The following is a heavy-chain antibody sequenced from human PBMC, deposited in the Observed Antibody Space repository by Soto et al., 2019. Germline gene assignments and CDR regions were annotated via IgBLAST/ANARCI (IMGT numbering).Heavy chain of an antibody. D-gene: IGHD6-6*01. J-gene: IGHJ5*02. CDR3: ATSEYSSLSINWFDP. V-gene: IGHV4-30-4*01. CDR1: GGSVDSVNHY. CDR2: IYNGGHT. Sequence: SETLSLTCSVSGGSVDSVNHYWSWIRQPPGKGLEWIGYIYNGGHTFYNPSLKSRVKILVDKSRNQFSLRLSSVTAADTAAYFCATSEYSSLSINWFDPWGQGALVTVSS.